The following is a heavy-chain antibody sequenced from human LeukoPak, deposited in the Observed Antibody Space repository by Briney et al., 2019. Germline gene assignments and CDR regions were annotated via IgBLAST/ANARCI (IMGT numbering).Heavy chain of an antibody. J-gene: IGHJ5*02. Sequence: TSSETLSLTCTVSGGSVSIGSYYSSWISQPPGKGLEWIGHIYYSGSTNYNPPLKSRVTISIATSKYQFSLKLSSVTAADTAVYYCAREAVGGNPGAWGQGTLVTVS. V-gene: IGHV4-61*01. D-gene: IGHD4-23*01. CDR3: AREAVGGNPGA. CDR1: GGSVSIGSYY. CDR2: IYYSGST.